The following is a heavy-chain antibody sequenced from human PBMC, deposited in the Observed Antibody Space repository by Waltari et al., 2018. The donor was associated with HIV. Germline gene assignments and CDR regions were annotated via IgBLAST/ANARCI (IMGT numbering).Heavy chain of an antibody. V-gene: IGHV2-5*01. D-gene: IGHD3-10*01. CDR3: AHSETMVRGVIFYGMDV. J-gene: IGHJ6*02. Sequence: QITLKESGPTLVKPTQTLTLTCTFSGFSLSTSGVGVGWIRQPPGKALEWLALIYWNDDKRYSPSLKSRLTITKDTSKNQVVLTMTNMDPVDTATYYCAHSETMVRGVIFYGMDVWGQGTTVTVSS. CDR1: GFSLSTSGVG. CDR2: IYWNDDK.